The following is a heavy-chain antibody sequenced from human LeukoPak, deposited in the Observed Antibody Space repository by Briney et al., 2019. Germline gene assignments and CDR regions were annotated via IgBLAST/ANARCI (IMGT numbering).Heavy chain of an antibody. V-gene: IGHV3-66*01. CDR2: IYSGGST. D-gene: IGHD2-2*01. J-gene: IGHJ4*02. CDR3: ARDSRSVVVPAAIRANFDY. CDR1: GFTVSSNY. Sequence: GGSLRLSCAASGFTVSSNYMSWVRQAPGKGVEWVSVIYSGGSTYYADSVKGRFTISRDNSKNTLYLQMNSLRAEDTAVYYCARDSRSVVVPAAIRANFDYWGQGTLVTVSS.